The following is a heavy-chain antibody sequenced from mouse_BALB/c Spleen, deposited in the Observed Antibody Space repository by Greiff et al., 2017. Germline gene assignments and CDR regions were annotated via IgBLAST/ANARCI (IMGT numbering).Heavy chain of an antibody. V-gene: IGHV1S56*01. Sequence: QVQLQQSGPELVKPGASVRISCKASGYTFTSYYIHWVKQRPGQGLEWIGWIYPGNVNTKYNEKFKGKATLTADKSSSTAYMQLSSLTSEDSAVYFCARSSYDYDGTAWFAYWGQGTLVTVSA. D-gene: IGHD2-4*01. CDR1: GYTFTSYY. CDR2: IYPGNVNT. CDR3: ARSSYDYDGTAWFAY. J-gene: IGHJ3*01.